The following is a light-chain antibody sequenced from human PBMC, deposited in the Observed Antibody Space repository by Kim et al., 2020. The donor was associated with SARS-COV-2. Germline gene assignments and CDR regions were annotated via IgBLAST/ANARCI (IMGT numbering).Light chain of an antibody. J-gene: IGLJ2*01. Sequence: SSELTQDPAVSVALGQTVRITCQGDSLRSYYASWYQQKPGQAPVLVIYGKNNRPSWIPDRFSGSSSGNTASLTITGAQAEDEADYYCNSRDSSGNPFGGGTQLTVL. CDR1: SLRSYY. CDR2: GKN. V-gene: IGLV3-19*01. CDR3: NSRDSSGNP.